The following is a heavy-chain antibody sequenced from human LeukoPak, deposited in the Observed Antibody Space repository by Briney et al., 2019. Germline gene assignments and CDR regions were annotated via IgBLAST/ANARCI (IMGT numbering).Heavy chain of an antibody. D-gene: IGHD5-24*01. CDR3: ARGRLRDGDKSILEDY. J-gene: IGHJ4*02. V-gene: IGHV1-2*02. Sequence: ASVKVSCKASGYTFTGYYMHWVRQAPGQGLEWMGWIDPNSGGTNYAQKVQGRVTMTRDTSISTAYMELSRLRSDDTAVYYCARGRLRDGDKSILEDYWGQGTLVTVSS. CDR1: GYTFTGYY. CDR2: IDPNSGGT.